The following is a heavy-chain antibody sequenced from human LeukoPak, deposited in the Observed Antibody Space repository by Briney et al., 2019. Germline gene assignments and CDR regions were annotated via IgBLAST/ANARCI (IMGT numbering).Heavy chain of an antibody. J-gene: IGHJ4*02. V-gene: IGHV3-21*01. CDR3: ARVGYSYGSKDY. CDR1: VFTFSSYS. Sequence: GGSLRLSYAASVFTFSSYSMNWVCQAPGKGLEWVSSISISSSYIYYADSVKVRSTITRDNPKNSLYQQMNSLRAEHTAVYYCARVGYSYGSKDYGGQGTLVTVSS. D-gene: IGHD5-18*01. CDR2: ISISSSYI.